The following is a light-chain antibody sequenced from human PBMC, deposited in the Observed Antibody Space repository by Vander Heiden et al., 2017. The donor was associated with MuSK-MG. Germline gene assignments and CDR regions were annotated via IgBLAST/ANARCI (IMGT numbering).Light chain of an antibody. CDR1: SSNIGSNT. Sequence: QSVLTQPPSASGTPGQRVTISCSGSSSNIGSNTVNWYQQLPGTAPKLLIYRNNQRPSGVPDRFSGSKSGNYASLAISGRQSDDEAYDYCGAWDDSLSWVFGGGTKLTVL. CDR2: RNN. V-gene: IGLV1-44*01. CDR3: GAWDDSLSWV. J-gene: IGLJ3*02.